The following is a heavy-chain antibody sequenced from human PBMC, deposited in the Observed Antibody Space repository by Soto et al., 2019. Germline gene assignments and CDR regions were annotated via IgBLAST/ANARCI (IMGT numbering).Heavy chain of an antibody. V-gene: IGHV4-31*03. CDR1: GGSISSGGYY. Sequence: TSETLSLTCTVSGGSISSGGYYWSWIRQHPGKGLEWIGYIYYSGSTYYNPSLKSRVTISVDTSKNQFSLKLSSVTAADTAVYYCARDVPAYYDSGGYWVWFDPWGQGTLVTVSS. CDR3: ARDVPAYYDSGGYWVWFDP. D-gene: IGHD3-22*01. J-gene: IGHJ5*02. CDR2: IYYSGST.